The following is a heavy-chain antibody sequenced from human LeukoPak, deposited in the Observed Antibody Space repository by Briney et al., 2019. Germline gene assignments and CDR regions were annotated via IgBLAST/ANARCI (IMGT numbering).Heavy chain of an antibody. V-gene: IGHV3-33*06. Sequence: PGRSLRLSCAASGFSFSHFAMHWVRQAPGKVLEWVAVVWSDGSNEYFADSVKGRFSISRDNSRNTVYLHMSGLRVEDTAVYYCAKPTQEFYFFDDWGQGTLVTVS. CDR1: GFSFSHFA. CDR3: AKPTQEFYFFDD. J-gene: IGHJ4*02. D-gene: IGHD2/OR15-2a*01. CDR2: VWSDGSNE.